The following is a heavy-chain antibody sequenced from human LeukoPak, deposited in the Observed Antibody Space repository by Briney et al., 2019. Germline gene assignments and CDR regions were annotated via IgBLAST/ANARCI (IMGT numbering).Heavy chain of an antibody. Sequence: GGSLRLSCAATGFTFSSYEMNWVRQAPGKGLEWVSYISTSDSSIYYADSVKGRFTISRDNAKNSLYLQMNSLRAEDTAVYYCARGWKAFDIWGQGTMVTVSS. V-gene: IGHV3-48*03. J-gene: IGHJ3*02. CDR2: ISTSDSSI. CDR3: ARGWKAFDI. D-gene: IGHD1-1*01. CDR1: GFTFSSYE.